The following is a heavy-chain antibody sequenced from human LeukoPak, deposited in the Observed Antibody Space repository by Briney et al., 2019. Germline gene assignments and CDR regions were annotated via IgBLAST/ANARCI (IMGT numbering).Heavy chain of an antibody. V-gene: IGHV4-39*07. Sequence: PSETLSLTCTVSGGSISSSSYYWGWIRQPPGKGLEWIGSIYYSGSTYYNPSLKSRVTISVDTSKNQFSLKLSSVTAADTAVYYCARDPHYDILTGYIIRPRFHIWGQGTMVTVSS. CDR1: GGSISSSSYY. J-gene: IGHJ3*02. CDR3: ARDPHYDILTGYIIRPRFHI. CDR2: IYYSGST. D-gene: IGHD3-9*01.